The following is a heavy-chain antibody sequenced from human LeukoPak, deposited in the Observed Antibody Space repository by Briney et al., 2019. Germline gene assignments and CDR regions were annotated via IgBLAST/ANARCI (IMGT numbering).Heavy chain of an antibody. V-gene: IGHV3-48*03. CDR1: GFTFSSCE. CDR2: ISSCSPI. Sequence: GGSLRLSCAAAGFTFSSCEMNWVRRAPGKGLEWVSYISSCSPIYYADSVKGRFTISRDNAKSSLYLQMNSLRAEDTAIYYCATVRRDYYNNIDYWGQGTLVTVSS. CDR3: ATVRRDYYNNIDY. J-gene: IGHJ4*02. D-gene: IGHD5-24*01.